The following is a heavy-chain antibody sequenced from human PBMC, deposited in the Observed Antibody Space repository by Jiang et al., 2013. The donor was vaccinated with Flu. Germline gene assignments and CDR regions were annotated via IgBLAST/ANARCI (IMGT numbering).Heavy chain of an antibody. V-gene: IGHV6-1*01. J-gene: IGHJ5*02. CDR3: ARVFFEQQLNWFDP. D-gene: IGHD6-13*01. Sequence: SQTLSLTCAISGDSVSSNSATWDWIRQSPSRGLEWLGRTYYRSKWYNDYAVSVKSRITINPXTSKNQFSLQLNSVTPEDTAVYYCARVFFEQQLNWFDPWGQGTLVTVSS. CDR1: GDSVSSNSAT. CDR2: TYYRSKWYN.